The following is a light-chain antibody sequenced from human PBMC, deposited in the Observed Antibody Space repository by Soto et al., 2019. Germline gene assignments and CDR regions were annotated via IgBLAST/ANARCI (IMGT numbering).Light chain of an antibody. CDR3: QQHTTSPPSWT. V-gene: IGKV3-20*01. CDR1: QSVTRSY. Sequence: ETVLTQSPGTLSLSPGERATLFCRASQSVTRSYLAWYQQKPGQAPRLLIYGASSRATGIPDRFSGIGSGTDFTLTISRLEPEDFAVYYCQQHTTSPPSWTFGQGTKVEIK. J-gene: IGKJ1*01. CDR2: GAS.